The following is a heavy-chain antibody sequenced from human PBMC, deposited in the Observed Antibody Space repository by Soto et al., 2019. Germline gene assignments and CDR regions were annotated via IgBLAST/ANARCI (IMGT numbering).Heavy chain of an antibody. Sequence: SETLSLTCTVSGVSISSYYWIWIRQPPGKGLEWIGYIYYSGSTNYNPSLKSRVTISVDTSKNQFSLKLSSVTAADTAVYYCARVGVRFLELAWFDPWGQGTLVTVSS. CDR3: ARVGVRFLELAWFDP. CDR2: IYYSGST. V-gene: IGHV4-59*01. D-gene: IGHD3-3*01. CDR1: GVSISSYY. J-gene: IGHJ5*02.